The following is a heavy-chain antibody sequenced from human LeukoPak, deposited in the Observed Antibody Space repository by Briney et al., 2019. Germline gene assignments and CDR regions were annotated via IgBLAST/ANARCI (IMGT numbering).Heavy chain of an antibody. CDR2: INPNSGDT. J-gene: IGHJ4*02. Sequence: ASVKVSCKASGYTFTGYYMHWVRQAPGQGLEWMGWINPNSGDTNYAQKFQGRVTMTRDTSISTAYMELSRLRSDDTAVYYCARGFYDFWSGYYFDYWGQGTLVTVSS. CDR1: GYTFTGYY. CDR3: ARGFYDFWSGYYFDY. D-gene: IGHD3-3*01. V-gene: IGHV1-2*02.